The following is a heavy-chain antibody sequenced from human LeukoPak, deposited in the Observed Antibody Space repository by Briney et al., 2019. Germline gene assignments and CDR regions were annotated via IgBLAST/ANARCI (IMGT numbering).Heavy chain of an antibody. V-gene: IGHV1-18*01. CDR1: GYTFTTYG. J-gene: IGHJ6*02. CDR2: VSACSGDT. Sequence: ASVKVSCKASGYTFTTYGITWVRQAPGQGLEWMGWVSACSGDTDYAQSLQGRVTMTPDTSTSTAYMELTTLRSDDTAVYYCARVWYDSGNHLYFYYGLDVWGQGTTVTVSS. D-gene: IGHD3-22*01. CDR3: ARVWYDSGNHLYFYYGLDV.